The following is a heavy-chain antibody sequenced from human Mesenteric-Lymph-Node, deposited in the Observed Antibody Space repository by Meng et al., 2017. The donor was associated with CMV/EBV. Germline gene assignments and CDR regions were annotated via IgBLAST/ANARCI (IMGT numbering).Heavy chain of an antibody. J-gene: IGHJ6*02. V-gene: IGHV3-21*01. CDR1: GFTFSSYS. CDR2: ISSSSSYI. Sequence: GESLKISCAASGFTFSSYSMNWVRQAPGKGLEWVSSISSSSSYIYYADSVKGRFTISRDNAKNSLYLQMNSLRAEDTAVYYCAKGGSRTREYYYGMDVWGQGTTVTVSS. CDR3: AKGGSRTREYYYGMDV. D-gene: IGHD3-16*01.